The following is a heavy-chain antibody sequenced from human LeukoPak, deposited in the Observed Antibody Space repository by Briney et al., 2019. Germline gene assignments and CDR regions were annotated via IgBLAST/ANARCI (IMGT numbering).Heavy chain of an antibody. CDR3: ARDPGIAAAGTVGYFDS. Sequence: GGSLRLSCATSGFTFTTFWMHWVRQTPGKGLEWVANIKQEGSARYYVDSVTGRFTISRDNAMNSLYLQMNSLRVEDTAVYYCARDPGIAAAGTVGYFDSWGQGILVTVSS. CDR1: GFTFTTFW. J-gene: IGHJ4*02. CDR2: IKQEGSAR. D-gene: IGHD6-13*01. V-gene: IGHV3-7*01.